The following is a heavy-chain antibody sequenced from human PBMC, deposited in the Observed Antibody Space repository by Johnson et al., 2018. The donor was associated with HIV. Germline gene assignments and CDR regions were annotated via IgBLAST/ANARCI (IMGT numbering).Heavy chain of an antibody. CDR3: ARERASSAFDI. V-gene: IGHV3-7*01. Sequence: VQLVESGGGVVQPGGSLRLSCAASGITVSSNYMSWVRQTPGKGLEWVANIKQDGSEKYYVDSVKGRFTISRDNAKNSRYLQMNSLRAEDTAVYYCARERASSAFDIWGQGTMVTVSS. CDR2: IKQDGSEK. J-gene: IGHJ3*02. CDR1: GITVSSNY.